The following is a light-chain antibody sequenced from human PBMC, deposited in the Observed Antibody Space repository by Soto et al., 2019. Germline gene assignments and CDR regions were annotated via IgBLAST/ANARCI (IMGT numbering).Light chain of an antibody. Sequence: QSVLTQPAYVSGSPGQSVTISCTGTSSDVGKYDRVSWYQQPPGTAPKLIIYEVTNRPSGVPARFSGSKSGNTASLTISGLQAEDEADYYCSSYISTSRYVFGAGTKVTVL. CDR1: SSDVGKYDR. V-gene: IGLV2-18*02. J-gene: IGLJ1*01. CDR2: EVT. CDR3: SSYISTSRYV.